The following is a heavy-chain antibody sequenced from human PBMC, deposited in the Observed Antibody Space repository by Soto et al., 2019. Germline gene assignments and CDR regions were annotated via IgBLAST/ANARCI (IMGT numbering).Heavy chain of an antibody. V-gene: IGHV1-46*01. CDR1: GYTFTSYG. Sequence: ASVKVSCKASGYTFTSYGISWVRQAPGQGLEWMGIINPNGGNTSYAQKFQGRVTMTRDTSTSTVYMELSSLRSEDTAVYYCAGGPWSGYLHDYYGMDVWGQGTTVTVSS. D-gene: IGHD3-3*01. CDR3: AGGPWSGYLHDYYGMDV. CDR2: INPNGGNT. J-gene: IGHJ6*02.